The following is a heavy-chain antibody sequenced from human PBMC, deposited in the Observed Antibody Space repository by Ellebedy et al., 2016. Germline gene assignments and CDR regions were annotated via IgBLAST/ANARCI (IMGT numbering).Heavy chain of an antibody. Sequence: SETPSLTCSVSGGSINNYYWTWIRQSPGQGLEWIGDIHHSGNSHIHPSLKSRVTLSLDTSKNQFSLDLSSVTAADTATYYCARDLGRYGMDVWGQGTTVTVSS. J-gene: IGHJ6*02. CDR1: GGSINNYY. CDR3: ARDLGRYGMDV. V-gene: IGHV4-59*01. CDR2: IHHSGNS.